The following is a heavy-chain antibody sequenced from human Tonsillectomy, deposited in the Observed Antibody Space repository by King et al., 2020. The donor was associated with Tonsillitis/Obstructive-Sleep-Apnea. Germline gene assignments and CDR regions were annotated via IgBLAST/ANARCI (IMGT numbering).Heavy chain of an antibody. V-gene: IGHV1-2*02. D-gene: IGHD4-17*01. CDR1: GYTFTGYY. CDR3: AREMGVTAVTSSDACDI. J-gene: IGHJ3*02. CDR2: INPNSGGT. Sequence: VQLVQSGAEVKKPGASVKVSCKASGYTFTGYYLHWVRQAPGQGLEWMGWINPNSGGTNYAQKFQGRVTMTRDTSISTAYMDLSRLRSDDTAVYYCAREMGVTAVTSSDACDIWGQGTMVTVSS.